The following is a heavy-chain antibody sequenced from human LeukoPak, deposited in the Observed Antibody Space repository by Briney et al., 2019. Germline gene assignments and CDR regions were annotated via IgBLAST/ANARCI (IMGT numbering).Heavy chain of an antibody. CDR2: ISSSSSYI. CDR1: GFTFSSYS. CDR3: ARASIVGAYYSDY. D-gene: IGHD1-26*01. J-gene: IGHJ4*02. Sequence: GGSLRLSCAASGFTFSSYSMNWVRQAPGKGLEWVSSISSSSSYIYYADSVKGRFTISRDNAKNSLYLQMNSLRAEDTAVYYCARASIVGAYYSDYWGQGTLVTVSS. V-gene: IGHV3-21*01.